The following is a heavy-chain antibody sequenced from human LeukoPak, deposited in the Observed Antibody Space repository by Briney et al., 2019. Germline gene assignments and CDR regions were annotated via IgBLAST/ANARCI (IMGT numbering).Heavy chain of an antibody. Sequence: PGGSLRLSCAASGFTFSDYSMNWVRQAPGRGLEWLSYIGLASGFTSYADSVKGRFTISSDTARNSLYLHLNSLRAEDTAVYFCARDHNWAFDSWGRGTLVTVSS. CDR2: IGLASGFT. J-gene: IGHJ4*02. CDR1: GFTFSDYS. CDR3: ARDHNWAFDS. D-gene: IGHD1-20*01. V-gene: IGHV3-21*05.